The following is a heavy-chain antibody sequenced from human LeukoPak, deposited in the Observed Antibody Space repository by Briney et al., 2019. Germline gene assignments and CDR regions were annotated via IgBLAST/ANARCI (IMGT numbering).Heavy chain of an antibody. CDR3: AKGYSSGWYPSPFDY. CDR1: GFTFSSYG. D-gene: IGHD6-19*01. J-gene: IGHJ4*02. V-gene: IGHV3-30*18. Sequence: GGSLRLSCVASGFTFSSYGMHWVRQAPGKGLEWVAVISYDGSNKYYADSVKGRFTISRDNSKNTLYLQMNSLRAEDTAVYYCAKGYSSGWYPSPFDYWGQGTLVTVSS. CDR2: ISYDGSNK.